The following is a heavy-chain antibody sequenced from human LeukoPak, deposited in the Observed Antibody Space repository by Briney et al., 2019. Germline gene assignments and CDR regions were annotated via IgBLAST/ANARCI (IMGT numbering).Heavy chain of an antibody. CDR3: ARDLRGMVDY. J-gene: IGHJ4*02. CDR2: IYHSGGT. Sequence: SETLSLTCAVSGASISSSYWWSWVRQTPGKGLEWIEEIYHSGGTNYNPSLKSRVTISLDKSKNQFSLKLSSVAAADTAVYYCARDLRGMVDYWGQGTLVTVSS. V-gene: IGHV4-4*02. D-gene: IGHD3-16*01. CDR1: GASISSSYW.